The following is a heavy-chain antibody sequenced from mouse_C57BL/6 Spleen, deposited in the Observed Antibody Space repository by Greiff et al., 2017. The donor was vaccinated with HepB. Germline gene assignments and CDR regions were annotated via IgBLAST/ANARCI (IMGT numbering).Heavy chain of an antibody. CDR2: IYPGSGNT. J-gene: IGHJ3*01. CDR1: GYSFTSYY. CDR3: ARGDGYLLFAY. D-gene: IGHD2-3*01. V-gene: IGHV1-66*01. Sequence: QVQLQQSGPELVKPGASVKISCKASGYSFTSYYIHWVKQRPGQGLEWIGWIYPGSGNTKYNEKFKGKATLTADTSSSTAYMQLSSLTSEDSAVYYCARGDGYLLFAYWGQGTLVTVSA.